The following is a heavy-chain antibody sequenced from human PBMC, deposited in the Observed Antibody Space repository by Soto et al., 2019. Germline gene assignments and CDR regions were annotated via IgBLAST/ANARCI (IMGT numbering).Heavy chain of an antibody. J-gene: IGHJ4*02. CDR2: ISSSGVTI. D-gene: IGHD3-3*02. Sequence: PWWSLRLSCAASGFIFSDYYMTWIRQAPGKGLEWVSHISSSGVTISYADSVKGRFTISRDNANNSLYLQMDSLRADDTAVYYCARSLFLASTDTEPFDYWGQGALVTVSS. CDR1: GFIFSDYY. CDR3: ARSLFLASTDTEPFDY. V-gene: IGHV3-11*01.